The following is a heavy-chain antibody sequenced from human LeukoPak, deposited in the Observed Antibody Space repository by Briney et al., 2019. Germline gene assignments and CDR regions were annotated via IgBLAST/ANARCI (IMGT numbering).Heavy chain of an antibody. V-gene: IGHV3-30-3*01. J-gene: IGHJ4*02. CDR1: GVTLSSYA. Sequence: PGRSLRLSCAASGVTLSSYAMHWVRQAPGKGLEWVAVISYDGSNKYYADSVKGRFTISRDNSKNTLYLQMNSLRAEDTAVYYCAKAPPGYSYGYYFDYWGQGTLVTVSS. D-gene: IGHD5-18*01. CDR3: AKAPPGYSYGYYFDY. CDR2: ISYDGSNK.